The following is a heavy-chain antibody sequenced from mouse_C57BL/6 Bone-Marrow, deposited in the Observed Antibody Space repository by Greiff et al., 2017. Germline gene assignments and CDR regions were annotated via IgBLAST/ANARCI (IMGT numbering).Heavy chain of an antibody. CDR3: ARSRTGDYIDY. CDR2: IFPRSGNT. Sequence: QVQLQQSGAELARPGASVKLSCKASGYTFTSYGLSWVKQRTGQGLEWIGEIFPRSGNTYYNEKFKGKATLTADKSSSTAYMELRNLTSEYSAVYYCARSRTGDYIDYWGQGTTLTVSS. V-gene: IGHV1-81*01. J-gene: IGHJ2*01. D-gene: IGHD3-3*01. CDR1: GYTFTSYG.